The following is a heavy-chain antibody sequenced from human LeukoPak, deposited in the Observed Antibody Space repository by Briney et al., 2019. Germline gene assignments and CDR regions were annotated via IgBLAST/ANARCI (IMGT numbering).Heavy chain of an antibody. V-gene: IGHV4-59*01. CDR3: ARTTTVTSYYYYGMDV. CDR2: IYYSGST. Sequence: SETLSLTGTVSGGSISSYYWSWIRQPPGKGLEWIGYIYYSGSTNYNPSLKSRVTISVDTSKNQFSLKLSSVTAADTAVYYCARTTTVTSYYYYGMDVWGQGTTVTVSS. J-gene: IGHJ6*02. D-gene: IGHD4-17*01. CDR1: GGSISSYY.